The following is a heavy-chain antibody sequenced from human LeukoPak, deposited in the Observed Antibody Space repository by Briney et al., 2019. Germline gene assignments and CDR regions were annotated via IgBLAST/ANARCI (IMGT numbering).Heavy chain of an antibody. Sequence: GGSLRLSCAASGFTFSSYWMHWVRQVPGKGLVWVSRINSDGSSTSYADSVKGRFTISRDNAKDTLYVQMNSLRAEDTAVYYCSTGSGHAFDIWGRGTMVTVSS. D-gene: IGHD3-10*01. CDR2: INSDGSST. V-gene: IGHV3-74*01. J-gene: IGHJ3*02. CDR3: STGSGHAFDI. CDR1: GFTFSSYW.